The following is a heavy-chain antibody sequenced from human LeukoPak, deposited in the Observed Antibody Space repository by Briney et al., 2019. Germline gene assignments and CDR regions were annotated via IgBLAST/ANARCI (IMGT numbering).Heavy chain of an antibody. D-gene: IGHD6-19*01. CDR1: GYSVSSNSAA. V-gene: IGHV6-1*01. CDR2: TYYSSKWYN. Sequence: SQTLSLTCAISGYSVSSNSAAWNWIRQSTSRGLEWLGRTYYSSKWYNDYAVSVKSRIIINPDTSKNQFTLQLNSVTPEDTAVYYCARGAVTVRNAFDIWGQGTRVTVSS. J-gene: IGHJ3*02. CDR3: ARGAVTVRNAFDI.